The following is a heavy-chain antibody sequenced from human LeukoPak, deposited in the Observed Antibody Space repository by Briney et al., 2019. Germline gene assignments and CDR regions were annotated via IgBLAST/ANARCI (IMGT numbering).Heavy chain of an antibody. D-gene: IGHD3-22*01. V-gene: IGHV3-30-3*01. Sequence: PGGSLRLSCAASGFTFISHPMHWVRQAPGKGLEWVAVISYDGSKKYYADSVKGRITISRDNSKNTLYLQMNSLRAEDTAVYYCARDARNYYDSSAYSNAFDMWGQGTMVTVSS. CDR2: ISYDGSKK. J-gene: IGHJ3*02. CDR3: ARDARNYYDSSAYSNAFDM. CDR1: GFTFISHP.